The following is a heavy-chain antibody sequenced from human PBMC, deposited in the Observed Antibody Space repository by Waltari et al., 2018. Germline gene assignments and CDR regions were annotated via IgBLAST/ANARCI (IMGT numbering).Heavy chain of an antibody. J-gene: IGHJ4*02. D-gene: IGHD3-22*01. CDR3: ARYYDGSGNDDHFDY. Sequence: EVPLVESGGGLVQPGGSLRLSCAASGFTFSNFWMSWVRQAPGRGVWWVANRDQDGSEKYYVDVLKGRFTISRDNARNSLYLHMNSLRADDTAVYYCARYYDGSGNDDHFDYWGQGTLVTVSS. CDR2: RDQDGSEK. V-gene: IGHV3-7*01. CDR1: GFTFSNFW.